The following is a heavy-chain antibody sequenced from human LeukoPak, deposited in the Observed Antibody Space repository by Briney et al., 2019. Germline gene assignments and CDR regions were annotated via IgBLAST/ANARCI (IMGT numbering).Heavy chain of an antibody. CDR3: ARDRASNSYFDY. J-gene: IGHJ4*02. CDR1: GFTFGSYG. D-gene: IGHD2-2*01. Sequence: HPGGSLRLSCAASGFTFGSYGMHWVRQAPGKGLEWVSVIWSDASNQNYADSVKGRFTISRDNSKNTLFLQMNSLTADDTAVYYCARDRASNSYFDYWGQGTLVTVSS. CDR2: IWSDASNQ. V-gene: IGHV3-33*01.